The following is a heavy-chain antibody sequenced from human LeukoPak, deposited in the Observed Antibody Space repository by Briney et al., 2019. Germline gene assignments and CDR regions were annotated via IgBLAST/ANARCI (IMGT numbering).Heavy chain of an antibody. CDR2: INPSGGST. CDR3: ARDPAAQDYYDSSGYYPKYYFDY. J-gene: IGHJ4*02. D-gene: IGHD3-22*01. Sequence: ASVKVSCKASGYTFTSYYMHWVRQAPGQGLVWMGIINPSGGSTSYAQKFQGRITMTRDTSTSTVYMELSSLRSEDTAVYYCARDPAAQDYYDSSGYYPKYYFDYWGQGTLVTVSS. V-gene: IGHV1-46*01. CDR1: GYTFTSYY.